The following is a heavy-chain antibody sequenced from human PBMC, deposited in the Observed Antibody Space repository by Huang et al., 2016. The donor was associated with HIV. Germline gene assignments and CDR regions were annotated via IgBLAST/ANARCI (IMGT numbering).Heavy chain of an antibody. Sequence: QVRLQQWGAGLLKPSETLSLTCAVYNGSFSGYFWNWFRLAPRKVRVWIGEVSDSGTVKSKPPLKSGVTMSSVPTKKQFSLNLTSVTAAASAIYYCGGSPGMGMVAGGWVVHWGHGNQVSVSS. CDR3: GGSPGMGMVAGGWVVH. J-gene: IGHJ4*01. CDR2: VSDSGTV. V-gene: IGHV4-34*02. D-gene: IGHD6-19*01. CDR1: NGSFSGYF.